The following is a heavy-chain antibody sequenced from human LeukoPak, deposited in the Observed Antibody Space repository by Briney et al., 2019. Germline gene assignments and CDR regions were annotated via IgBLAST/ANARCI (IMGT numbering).Heavy chain of an antibody. CDR1: GFTVSSNY. Sequence: GGSLRLSCAASGFTVSSNYMSWVRQAPGKGLEWVSVIYSGGTTYYADSVKGRFTISRDNSKNTLYLQMNSLRAEDTAVYYCARGGYGSGHYYYYYMDVWGKGTTVTVSS. D-gene: IGHD3-10*01. CDR3: ARGGYGSGHYYYYYMDV. J-gene: IGHJ6*03. CDR2: IYSGGTT. V-gene: IGHV3-66*01.